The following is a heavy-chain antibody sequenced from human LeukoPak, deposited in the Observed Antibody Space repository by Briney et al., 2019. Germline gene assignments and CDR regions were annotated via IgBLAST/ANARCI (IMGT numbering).Heavy chain of an antibody. V-gene: IGHV3-66*01. CDR2: IYSGGST. D-gene: IGHD5-12*01. Sequence: GGSLRLSCAASGFTVSSNCMSWVRQAPGKGLEWVSVIYSGGSTYYADSVKGRFTISRDNSKNTLYPQMNSLRAEDTAVYYCARVDRYDFYFDYWGQGTMVTVSS. J-gene: IGHJ4*03. CDR1: GFTVSSNC. CDR3: ARVDRYDFYFDY.